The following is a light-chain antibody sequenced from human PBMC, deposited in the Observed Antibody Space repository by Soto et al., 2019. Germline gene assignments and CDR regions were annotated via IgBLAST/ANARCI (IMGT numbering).Light chain of an antibody. J-gene: IGKJ1*01. V-gene: IGKV3-15*01. Sequence: EIVMTQSPATLSVSPGERATLSCRASQSVSSNLAWYQQKAGQAPRLLVYGASTRATGIPARFSGSGSGTEFTLTISRLETEDFAVYFCQHYGNSLWTFGQGTKVDI. CDR1: QSVSSN. CDR2: GAS. CDR3: QHYGNSLWT.